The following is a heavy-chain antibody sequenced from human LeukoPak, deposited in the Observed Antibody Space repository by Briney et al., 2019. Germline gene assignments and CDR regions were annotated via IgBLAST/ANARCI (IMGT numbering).Heavy chain of an antibody. D-gene: IGHD4-17*01. CDR2: ISYDGSNK. Sequence: GRSLRLSCAASGFTFSSYAMHWVRQAPGKGLEWVAVISYDGSNKYYADSVKGRFTISRDNSKNTLYLQMNSLRAEDTAVYYCARAPSPKYGDHDAFDIWGQGTMVTVSS. V-gene: IGHV3-30*04. CDR1: GFTFSSYA. J-gene: IGHJ3*02. CDR3: ARAPSPKYGDHDAFDI.